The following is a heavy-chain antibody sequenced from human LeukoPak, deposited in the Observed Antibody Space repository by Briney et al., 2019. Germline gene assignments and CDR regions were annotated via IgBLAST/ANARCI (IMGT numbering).Heavy chain of an antibody. V-gene: IGHV1-18*01. CDR3: AGNFDTTTYTFPAY. Sequence: ASVKVSCKSSNHTFSSFVINWVRQAPGQGLEWMGWINAYNGNTHYAQNLRGRVSMTTDASTRTAYMELRSLRSDDTAVYYCAGNFDTTTYTFPAYWGQGALVTVSS. J-gene: IGHJ4*02. D-gene: IGHD2/OR15-2a*01. CDR1: NHTFSSFV. CDR2: INAYNGNT.